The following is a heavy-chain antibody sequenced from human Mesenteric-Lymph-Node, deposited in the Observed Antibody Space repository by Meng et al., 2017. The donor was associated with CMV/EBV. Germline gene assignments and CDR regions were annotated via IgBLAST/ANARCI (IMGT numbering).Heavy chain of an antibody. V-gene: IGHV3-11*01. J-gene: IGHJ6*02. CDR1: GFNFSDHY. CDR3: ARSAGDAMVRSDYYYGMDV. Sequence: GESLKISCVASGFNFSDHYMSWIRQVPGKGLEWISFTSRSGSTKNYADSVKGRFTISRDNAKNSVNLQMHSLRAEDTAVYYCARSAGDAMVRSDYYYGMDVWGQGTTVTVSS. D-gene: IGHD3-10*01. CDR2: TSRSGSTK.